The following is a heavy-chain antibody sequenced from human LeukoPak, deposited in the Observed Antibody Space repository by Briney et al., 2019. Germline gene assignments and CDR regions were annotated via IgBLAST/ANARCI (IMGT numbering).Heavy chain of an antibody. J-gene: IGHJ4*02. CDR3: ARDGRDGYNLLSY. V-gene: IGHV1-69*05. CDR2: IIPIFGTA. Sequence: SVKVSCKASGGTFSSYAISWVRQAPGQGLEWMGRIIPIFGTANYAQKFQGRVTITTDESTSTAYMELSSLRSEDTAVYYCARDGRDGYNLLSYWGQGTLATVSS. D-gene: IGHD5-24*01. CDR1: GGTFSSYA.